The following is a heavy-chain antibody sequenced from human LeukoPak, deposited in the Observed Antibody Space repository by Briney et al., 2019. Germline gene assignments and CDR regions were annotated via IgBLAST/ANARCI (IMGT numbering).Heavy chain of an antibody. Sequence: GGSLRLSCAASGFTFSSYSMNWVRQAPGKRLEWVSSISSSSSYIYYADSVKGRFTISRDNAKNSLYLQMNSLRAEDTAVYYCASFSYYDSSGSLSGDWGQGTLVTVSS. CDR3: ASFSYYDSSGSLSGD. CDR2: ISSSSSYI. J-gene: IGHJ4*02. CDR1: GFTFSSYS. V-gene: IGHV3-21*01. D-gene: IGHD3-22*01.